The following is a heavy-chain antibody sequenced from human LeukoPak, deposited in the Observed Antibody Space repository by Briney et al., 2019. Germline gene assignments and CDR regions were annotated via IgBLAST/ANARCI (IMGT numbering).Heavy chain of an antibody. V-gene: IGHV5-51*01. J-gene: IGHJ6*02. D-gene: IGHD2-2*01. CDR3: ARYLIVVEPAANIKVDYYYYYGMDV. CDR2: VYPGGCDT. Sequence: GESLKILCCGSGYSFTSYWIGWGRQMPRKGVEWMVIVYPGGCDTIYSPSFQGRVTISPENSINTAYLQRNSLKGADTAMYYWARYLIVVEPAANIKVDYYYYYGMDVWGQGTTVTVSS. CDR1: GYSFTSYW.